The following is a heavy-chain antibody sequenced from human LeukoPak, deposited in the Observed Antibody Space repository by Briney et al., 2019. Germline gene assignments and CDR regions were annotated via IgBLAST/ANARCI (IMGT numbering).Heavy chain of an antibody. CDR3: AKEYFYDSSGYYSNGSWFDH. D-gene: IGHD3-22*01. CDR2: ISGSGGTT. V-gene: IGHV3-23*01. Sequence: GGSLRLSCAASGFTFSSYAMSWVRQAPGKGLEWVSGISGSGGTTYYADSVRGRFTISRDNSKNTLYLQMNSLRAADTAVYYCAKEYFYDSSGYYSNGSWFDHWGQGTLVTVVS. J-gene: IGHJ5*02. CDR1: GFTFSSYA.